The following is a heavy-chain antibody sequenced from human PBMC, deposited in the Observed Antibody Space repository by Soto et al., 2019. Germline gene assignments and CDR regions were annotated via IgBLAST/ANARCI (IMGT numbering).Heavy chain of an antibody. V-gene: IGHV1-18*01. Sequence: GASVKVSCKASGYTFTSYGISWVRQAPGQGIEWMGWISAYNGNTNYAQKLQGRVTMTTDTSTSTAYMELRSLRSDDTAVYYCARDCSGGSCYCGRSCGWFDPWGQGTLVTVSS. CDR1: GYTFTSYG. CDR2: ISAYNGNT. CDR3: ARDCSGGSCYCGRSCGWFDP. J-gene: IGHJ5*02. D-gene: IGHD2-15*01.